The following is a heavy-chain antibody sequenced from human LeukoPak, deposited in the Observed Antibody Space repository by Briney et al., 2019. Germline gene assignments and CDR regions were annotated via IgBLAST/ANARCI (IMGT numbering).Heavy chain of an antibody. CDR2: IKEDGSEK. V-gene: IGHV3-7*01. Sequence: PGTSLRLSCAASGFTFSNYWMTWVRQAPGKGLEWVANIKEDGSEKYYVDSVKGRFTISRDDAKNSLYLEINSLRVEDTAVYYCVRGWFLSVWSYHWDVWGQGTTVTVSS. J-gene: IGHJ6*02. CDR3: VRGWFLSVWSYHWDV. CDR1: GFTFSNYW. D-gene: IGHD3-10*01.